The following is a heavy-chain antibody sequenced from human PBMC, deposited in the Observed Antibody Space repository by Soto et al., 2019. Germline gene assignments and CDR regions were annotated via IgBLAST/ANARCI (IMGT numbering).Heavy chain of an antibody. Sequence: GGSLRLSCAASGFTFSIYSMNWVRHAPGKGLEWVSYISSSSSTIYYADSVKGRFTISRDNAKNSLYLQMNSLRDEDTAVYYCARAGGYDFWSGYYPNWEPASLRMDVWGQGTTVTVSS. D-gene: IGHD3-3*01. CDR2: ISSSSSTI. J-gene: IGHJ6*02. CDR1: GFTFSIYS. CDR3: ARAGGYDFWSGYYPNWEPASLRMDV. V-gene: IGHV3-48*02.